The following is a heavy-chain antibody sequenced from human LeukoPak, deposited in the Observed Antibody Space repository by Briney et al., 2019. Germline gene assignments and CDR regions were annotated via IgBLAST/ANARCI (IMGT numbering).Heavy chain of an antibody. CDR2: IWYDGSNK. CDR1: GFTFRSHA. D-gene: IGHD6-6*01. V-gene: IGHV3-33*01. J-gene: IGHJ4*02. CDR3: ARGYGSSRGWY. Sequence: GGSLRLSCATSGFTFRSHAMHWVRQSPGKGLEWVAQIWYDGSNKYYADSVKGRFSVSRDNSKNTLYLQMNSLRAEDTAVYYCARGYGSSRGWYWGQGTLVTVSS.